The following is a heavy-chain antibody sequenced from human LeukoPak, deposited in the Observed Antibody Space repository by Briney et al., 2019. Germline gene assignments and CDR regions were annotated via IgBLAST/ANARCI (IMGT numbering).Heavy chain of an antibody. J-gene: IGHJ4*02. CDR1: GGSISDYY. D-gene: IGHD6-19*01. CDR2: IYYSGST. Sequence: SETLSLTCTVSGGSISDYYWSWIRRPPGKGLEWIGYIYYSGSTNYNPSLKSRVTISVDTSKNQFSLNLSSLTAEDTALYYCAKDKSAGIAVAGDYWGQGTLVTVSS. CDR3: AKDKSAGIAVAGDY. V-gene: IGHV4-59*01.